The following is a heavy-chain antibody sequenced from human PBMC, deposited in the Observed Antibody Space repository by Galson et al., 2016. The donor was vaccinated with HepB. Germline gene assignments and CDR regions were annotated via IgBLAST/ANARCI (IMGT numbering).Heavy chain of an antibody. CDR1: GFTFSSDC. J-gene: IGHJ6*02. CDR3: AKAPSEYSHGPYYYAMDV. CDR2: ISTGRDHR. Sequence: SLRLSCAASGFTFSSDCMTWVRQTPGKGLEWVSAISTGRDHRYYADSVQGRFTISRDNSKSTLFLHMNSLRLEDTAVYYCAKAPSEYSHGPYYYAMDVWGQGTTVTVSS. V-gene: IGHV3-23*01. D-gene: IGHD5-18*01.